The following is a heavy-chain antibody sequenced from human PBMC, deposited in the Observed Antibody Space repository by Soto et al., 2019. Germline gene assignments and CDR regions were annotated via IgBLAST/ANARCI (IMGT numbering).Heavy chain of an antibody. CDR3: ARELAAAGYYYYGMDV. D-gene: IGHD6-13*01. V-gene: IGHV3-30-3*01. J-gene: IGHJ6*02. CDR2: ISYDGSNK. CDR1: GFTFSSYA. Sequence: QVQLVESGGGVVQPGRSLRLSCAASGFTFSSYAMHWVRQAPGKGLEWVAVISYDGSNKYYADSVKGRFTISRDNSKNTVYLQMNSLRAEDTAVYYCARELAAAGYYYYGMDVWGQGTTVTVSS.